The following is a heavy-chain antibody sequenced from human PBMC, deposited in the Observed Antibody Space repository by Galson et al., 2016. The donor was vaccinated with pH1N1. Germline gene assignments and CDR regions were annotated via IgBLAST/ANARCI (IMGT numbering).Heavy chain of an antibody. Sequence: SVKVSCKASGYTFTGYYMHWVRQAPGQGLEWMGWINPNSGGRNYAQKFQGRVTMTRDTSISTAYMELSRLRSDDTAVYSCARGSGYSGYDPEYYFDYWGQRTLVTVSS. CDR2: INPNSGGR. CDR3: ARGSGYSGYDPEYYFDY. D-gene: IGHD5-12*01. V-gene: IGHV1-2*02. J-gene: IGHJ4*02. CDR1: GYTFTGYY.